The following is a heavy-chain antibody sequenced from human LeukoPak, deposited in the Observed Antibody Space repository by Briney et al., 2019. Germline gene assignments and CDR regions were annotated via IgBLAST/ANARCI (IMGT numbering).Heavy chain of an antibody. Sequence: GGSLRLSCAASGFTFSSYGMHWVRQAPGKGLEWVAVISYDGSNKYYADSVRGRFTISRDNSKNTLYLQMNSLRAEDTAVYYCAKDGPPSSLIVAGEGAFDIWGQGTMVTVSS. D-gene: IGHD5-12*01. CDR3: AKDGPPSSLIVAGEGAFDI. CDR1: GFTFSSYG. CDR2: ISYDGSNK. V-gene: IGHV3-30*18. J-gene: IGHJ3*02.